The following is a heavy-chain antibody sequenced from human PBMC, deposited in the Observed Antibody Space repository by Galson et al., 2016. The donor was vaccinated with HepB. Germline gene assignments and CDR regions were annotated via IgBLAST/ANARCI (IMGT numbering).Heavy chain of an antibody. Sequence: SLRLSCAASGFTFSSYSMNWVRQAPGKGLEWVPYISSSSSTIYYADSVKGRFTISRDNAKNSLFLQLNSLRAADTAIYYCARDMAGYNWIDFWGLGTLVTVSS. CDR3: ARDMAGYNWIDF. V-gene: IGHV3-48*04. CDR2: ISSSSSTI. J-gene: IGHJ4*02. CDR1: GFTFSSYS. D-gene: IGHD5-24*01.